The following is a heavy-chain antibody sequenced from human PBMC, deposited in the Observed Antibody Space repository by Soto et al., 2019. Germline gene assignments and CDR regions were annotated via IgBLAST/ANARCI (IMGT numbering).Heavy chain of an antibody. CDR1: GCTFSSYA. Sequence: GGSLRLSCAASGCTFSSYAMHWVRQAPGKGLEWVAVISYDGSNKYYADSVKGRFTISRDNSKNTLYLQMNSLRAEDTAVYYCEREVGATTFDAFDIWGQGTMVTLSS. CDR2: ISYDGSNK. V-gene: IGHV3-30-3*01. J-gene: IGHJ3*02. D-gene: IGHD1-26*01. CDR3: EREVGATTFDAFDI.